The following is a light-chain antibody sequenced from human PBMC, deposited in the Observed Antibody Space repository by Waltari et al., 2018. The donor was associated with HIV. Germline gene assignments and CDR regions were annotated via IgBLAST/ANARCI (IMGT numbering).Light chain of an antibody. CDR3: QVWDSSSDHVL. CDR1: TTERKS. J-gene: IGLJ2*01. CDR2: YDS. V-gene: IGLV3-21*04. Sequence: SSVLTQPPSVSVAPGKTAMITCGGNTTERKSVPWYQQKAGQAPTLLIYYDSDRPSGIPERFSGSNSGNTATLTISRVGDGDEADYYCQVWDSSSDHVLFGGGTKLTVL.